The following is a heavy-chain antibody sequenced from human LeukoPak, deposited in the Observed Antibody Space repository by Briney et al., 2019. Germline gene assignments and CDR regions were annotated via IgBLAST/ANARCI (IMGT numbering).Heavy chain of an antibody. D-gene: IGHD3-22*01. CDR1: GGTFSSYA. CDR3: ARDDSSGYYLGGFWE. Sequence: ASVKVSCKASGGTFSSYAISWVRQAPGQGLEWMGGIIPIFGTANYAQKFQGRVTITADESTSTAYMELSSLRSEDTAVYYCARDDSSGYYLGGFWEWGQGTLVTVSS. V-gene: IGHV1-69*13. J-gene: IGHJ4*02. CDR2: IIPIFGTA.